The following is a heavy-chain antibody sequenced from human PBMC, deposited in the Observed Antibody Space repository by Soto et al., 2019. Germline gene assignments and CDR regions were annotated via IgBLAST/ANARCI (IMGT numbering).Heavy chain of an antibody. V-gene: IGHV4-59*01. CDR2: IYYSGST. CDR1: GGSISSYY. D-gene: IGHD6-19*01. Sequence: SETLSLTCTVSGGSISSYYWSWIRQPPGKGLEWIGYIYYSGSTNYNPSLKSRVTISVDTSKNQFSLKLSSVTAADTAVYYCARRAVAGNNWFDPWGQGTLVTVSS. CDR3: ARRAVAGNNWFDP. J-gene: IGHJ5*02.